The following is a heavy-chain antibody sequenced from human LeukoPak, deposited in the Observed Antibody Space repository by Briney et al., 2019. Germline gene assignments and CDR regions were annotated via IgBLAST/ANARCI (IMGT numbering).Heavy chain of an antibody. CDR1: RFTFSSYW. CDR3: ARGNAHALDI. Sequence: GGSLRLSCAASRFTFSSYWMHWVRHAPGKGLVWVSRINTDESGTSYADSVKGRFTISRDNAKNTLYLQMNSLRAEDTAVYYCARGNAHALDIWGQGTMVTVSS. V-gene: IGHV3-74*01. J-gene: IGHJ3*02. D-gene: IGHD1-1*01. CDR2: INTDESGT.